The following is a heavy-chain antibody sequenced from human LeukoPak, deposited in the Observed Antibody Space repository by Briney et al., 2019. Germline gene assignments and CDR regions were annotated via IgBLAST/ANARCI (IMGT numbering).Heavy chain of an antibody. V-gene: IGHV3-20*04. CDR2: INWTGGST. CDR1: GFTFDDYG. Sequence: AGGSLRLSCAASGFTFDDYGMSWVRQAPGKGLEWVSIINWTGGSTGYADSVKGRFDISRDNAKNSVFLQMNSLRADDTAFYYCARFKYGDFFFDSWGQGVLVTVSS. D-gene: IGHD2-21*02. CDR3: ARFKYGDFFFDS. J-gene: IGHJ4*02.